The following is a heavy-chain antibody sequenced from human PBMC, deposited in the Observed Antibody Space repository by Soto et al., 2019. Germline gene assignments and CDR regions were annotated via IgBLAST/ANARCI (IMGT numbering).Heavy chain of an antibody. CDR3: ARRAGHRRGYPIDY. Sequence: QVHLQESGPGLVKPSQPLSLTCTVSGDSTISGSYFWTWLRQRSGKGLEWIGYIYDSGSTSYNPSLASGVAISADPSNNRFSLALICVTAADTAVYYCARRAGHRRGYPIDYWGRGIPVTVSS. CDR1: GDSTISGSYF. CDR2: IYDSGST. D-gene: IGHD5-18*01. J-gene: IGHJ4*02. V-gene: IGHV4-31*03.